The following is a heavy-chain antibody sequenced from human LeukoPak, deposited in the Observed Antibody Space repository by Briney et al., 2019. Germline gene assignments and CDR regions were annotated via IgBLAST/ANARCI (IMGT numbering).Heavy chain of an antibody. CDR2: IIPIFGTA. D-gene: IGHD2-2*01. V-gene: IGHV1-69*01. CDR3: ARSAARRLYYYYMDV. Sequence: SVKVSCKASGGTFSSYAISWVRQAPGQGLEWMGGIIPIFGTANYAQKLQGRVTITADESTSTAYMELSSLRSEDTAVYYCARSAARRLYYYYMDVWGKGTTVTVSS. CDR1: GGTFSSYA. J-gene: IGHJ6*03.